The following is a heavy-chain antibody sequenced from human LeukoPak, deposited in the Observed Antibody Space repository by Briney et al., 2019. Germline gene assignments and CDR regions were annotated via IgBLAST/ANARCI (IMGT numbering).Heavy chain of an antibody. CDR1: GFTFSSYS. CDR2: ISSGGTPQ. D-gene: IGHD2-15*01. J-gene: IGHJ6*02. CDR3: AREFEELLPTTYYYYGMDV. Sequence: GGSLRLSCAASGFTFSSYSMNWVRQAPGKGPEWVAVISSGGTPQYYGDSVKGRFTVSRDSSKDTLYLHLNSLRAEDTAVYYCAREFEELLPTTYYYYGMDVWGQGTTVTVSS. V-gene: IGHV3-30*03.